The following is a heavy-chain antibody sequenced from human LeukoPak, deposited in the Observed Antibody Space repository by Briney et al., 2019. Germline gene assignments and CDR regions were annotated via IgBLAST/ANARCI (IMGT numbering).Heavy chain of an antibody. Sequence: SETLSLTCAVYGGSFSGYYWSWIRQPPGKGLEWIGEINHSGSTNYNPSLKSRVTISVDTSKNQFSLKLSSVTAADTAVYYCARLRYQLRRFDPWGQGTLVTVSS. J-gene: IGHJ5*02. CDR1: GGSFSGYY. CDR2: INHSGST. CDR3: ARLRYQLRRFDP. V-gene: IGHV4-34*01. D-gene: IGHD2-2*01.